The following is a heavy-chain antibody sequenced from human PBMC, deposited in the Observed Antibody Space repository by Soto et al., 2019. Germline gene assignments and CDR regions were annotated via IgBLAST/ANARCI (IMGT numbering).Heavy chain of an antibody. V-gene: IGHV3-30*18. D-gene: IGHD6-6*01. CDR1: GFTFSSYG. Sequence: QVQLVESGGGVVQPGRSLRLSCAASGFTFSSYGMHWVRQAPGKGLEWVAVISYDGSNKYYADSVKGRFTISRDNSKNTLYLQMNSLRAEDTAVYYCPKEEAEYDAFDIWGQGTMVTVSS. CDR2: ISYDGSNK. J-gene: IGHJ3*02. CDR3: PKEEAEYDAFDI.